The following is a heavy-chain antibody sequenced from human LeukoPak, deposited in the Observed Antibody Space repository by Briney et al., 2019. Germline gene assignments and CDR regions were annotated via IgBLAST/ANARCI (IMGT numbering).Heavy chain of an antibody. V-gene: IGHV3-74*01. CDR3: ARAPQIGFSGFDKNY. D-gene: IGHD5-12*01. Sequence: PGGSLRLSCAASGFTLSDYCMHWVRQAPGKGVVWVSRINSDGSRIIYADSVKGRFTISRDNAKNTVYLQMNSLRADDTAVYFCARAPQIGFSGFDKNYWGQGTLVTVSS. J-gene: IGHJ4*02. CDR2: INSDGSRI. CDR1: GFTLSDYC.